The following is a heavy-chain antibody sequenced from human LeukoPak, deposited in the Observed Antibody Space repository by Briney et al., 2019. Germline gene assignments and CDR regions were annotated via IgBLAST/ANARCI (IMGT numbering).Heavy chain of an antibody. D-gene: IGHD2-2*03. CDR3: ARVTFDSLGYCSSTSCPRSLDC. Sequence: GGSLRLSCAASGFTFSDYYMTWIRQAPGKGLEWVSYISSSSGYTNYADSVRGRFTISRGNAKNSLYLQMTSLRVEDTAVYYCARVTFDSLGYCSSTSCPRSLDCWGQGTLVTVSS. CDR2: ISSSSGYT. J-gene: IGHJ4*02. CDR1: GFTFSDYY. V-gene: IGHV3-11*05.